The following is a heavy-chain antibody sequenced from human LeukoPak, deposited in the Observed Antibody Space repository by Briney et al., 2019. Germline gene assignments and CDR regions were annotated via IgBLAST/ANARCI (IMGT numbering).Heavy chain of an antibody. Sequence: GGSLRLSCAASGFTFSSNWMHWVRQAPGKGLVWVSRINSDGRSTSYADSVKGRFTISRDNVKNTLYLQMNSLRAEDTAVYYCAKDYYDSSGPIDAFDIWGQGTMVTVSS. D-gene: IGHD3-22*01. CDR3: AKDYYDSSGPIDAFDI. V-gene: IGHV3-74*01. CDR1: GFTFSSNW. J-gene: IGHJ3*02. CDR2: INSDGRST.